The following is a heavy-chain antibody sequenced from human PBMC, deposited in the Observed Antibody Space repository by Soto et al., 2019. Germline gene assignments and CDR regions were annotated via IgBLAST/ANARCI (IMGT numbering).Heavy chain of an antibody. D-gene: IGHD6-13*01. CDR1: GFTFSNYA. CDR2: ISNTGGST. V-gene: IGHV3-23*01. J-gene: IGHJ4*02. CDR3: AEGCTGSSSWYDRDY. Sequence: EVQLLDSGGGLEQPGGSLRLSCAASGFTFSNYAMSWVRQAPGKGLEWVSTISNTGGSTYYADSVKGRFTISRDNSENTLYLQINSLRAEDTALYYCAEGCTGSSSWYDRDYGGQGTLVTVSS.